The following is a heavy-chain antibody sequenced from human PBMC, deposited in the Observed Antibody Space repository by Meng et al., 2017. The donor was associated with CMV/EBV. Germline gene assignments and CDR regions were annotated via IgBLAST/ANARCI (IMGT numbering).Heavy chain of an antibody. D-gene: IGHD2-2*01. CDR3: ARVVPAAIGTIDY. CDR2: INPNSGGT. V-gene: IGHV1-2*02. CDR1: GYTFTGYY. J-gene: IGHJ4*02. Sequence: ASVKVSCKASGYTFTGYYMHWVRQAPGQGLEWMGWINPNSGGTNYAQKFQGRVTMTRDTSISTAYMELSRLRSDDTAVYYCARVVPAAIGTIDYWGQGTLVTASS.